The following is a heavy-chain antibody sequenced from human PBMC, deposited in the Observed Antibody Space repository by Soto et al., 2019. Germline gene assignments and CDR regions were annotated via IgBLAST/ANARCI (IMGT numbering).Heavy chain of an antibody. D-gene: IGHD2-8*01. CDR1: SGSISSSNW. CDR3: ARGLYPRPGYAPHAFDI. V-gene: IGHV4-4*02. J-gene: IGHJ3*02. Sequence: QVQLQESGPGLVKPSGTLSLTCAVSSGSISSSNWWSWVRQPPGKGLEWIGEIYHSGSTNYNPSLKTRVTISVVKSKNQFSLKLRSVTAADTAVYYCARGLYPRPGYAPHAFDIRGQGTMVTASS. CDR2: IYHSGST.